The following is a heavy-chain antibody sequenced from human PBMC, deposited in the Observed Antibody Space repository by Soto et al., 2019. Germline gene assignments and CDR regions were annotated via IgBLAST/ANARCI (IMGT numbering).Heavy chain of an antibody. J-gene: IGHJ4*02. D-gene: IGHD6-13*01. V-gene: IGHV3-33*01. CDR3: ARARGIAAAGTIGGY. CDR1: GFTFSSYG. CDR2: IWYDGSNK. Sequence: SLRLSCAASGFTFSSYGMHWVRQAPGKGLEWVAVIWYDGSNKYYADSVKGRFTISRDNSKNTLYLQMSSLRAEDTAVYYCARARGIAAAGTIGGYWGQGTLVTVSS.